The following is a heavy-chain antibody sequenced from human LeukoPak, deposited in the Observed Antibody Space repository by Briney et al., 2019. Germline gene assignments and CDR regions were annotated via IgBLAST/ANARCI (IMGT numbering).Heavy chain of an antibody. J-gene: IGHJ4*02. D-gene: IGHD6-19*01. CDR3: ARLYSSGWYYFDY. Sequence: GGSLRLSCAASGFTFNTYTMNWVRQAPGKGLEWVSYISGSSGIIGYADSVKGRFTISRDNSKNTLYLQMNSLRAEDTAVYYCARLYSSGWYYFDYWGQGTLVTVSS. CDR2: ISGSSGII. V-gene: IGHV3-48*01. CDR1: GFTFNTYT.